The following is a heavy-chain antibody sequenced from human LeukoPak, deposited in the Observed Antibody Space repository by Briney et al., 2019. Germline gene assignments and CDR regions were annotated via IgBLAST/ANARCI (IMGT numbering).Heavy chain of an antibody. V-gene: IGHV3-53*01. D-gene: IGHD5-12*01. CDR1: GFTVSSNF. Sequence: GGSVRLSCAASGFTVSSNFMSWVRQAPGRGLEWVSVIYSGGDTYHADSVKGRFTISRDNSKNTLYLQMNSLRAEDTAIYYCAKTSRANSAYDSPFDYWGQGTMVTVSS. J-gene: IGHJ4*02. CDR2: IYSGGDT. CDR3: AKTSRANSAYDSPFDY.